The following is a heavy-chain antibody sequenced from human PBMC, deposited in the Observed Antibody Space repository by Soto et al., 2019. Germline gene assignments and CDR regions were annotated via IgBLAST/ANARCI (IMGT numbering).Heavy chain of an antibody. CDR1: GFTFSNFW. CDR3: TRDIGGWGAY. V-gene: IGHV3-74*01. Sequence: EVQLVESGGGLVQPGGSLRLSCAASGFTFSNFWMHWVRQVPGKGLMWVSRINEEGRIINYADSVKGRFTISRDNARDTLDLEMNSLRAEDTAIYYCTRDIGGWGAYWGQGALVTVSS. CDR2: INEEGRII. D-gene: IGHD3-10*01. J-gene: IGHJ4*02.